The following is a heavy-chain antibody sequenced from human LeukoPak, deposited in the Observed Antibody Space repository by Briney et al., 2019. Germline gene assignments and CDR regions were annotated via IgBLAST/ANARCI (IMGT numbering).Heavy chain of an antibody. CDR1: GFTFSSYG. J-gene: IGHJ4*02. V-gene: IGHV3-30*02. CDR2: IRYDGSNK. Sequence: GGSLRLSCAASGFTFSSYGMHWVRQAPGKGLEWVAFIRYDGSNKYYADSVKGRFTISRDNSKNTLYLQMNSLRAEDTAVYYCAKTEALLYSNDFDYWGQGTLVTVSS. D-gene: IGHD4-11*01. CDR3: AKTEALLYSNDFDY.